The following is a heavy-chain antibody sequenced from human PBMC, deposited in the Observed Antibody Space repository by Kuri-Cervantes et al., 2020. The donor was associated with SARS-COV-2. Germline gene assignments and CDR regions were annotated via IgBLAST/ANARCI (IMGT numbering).Heavy chain of an antibody. CDR3: ARSLEDGMTTYDY. CDR2: IYPGDSDT. Sequence: GGSLRLSCKGSGYSFTSYWIGWVRQMPGKGLEWMGIIYPGDSDTRYSPSFQGQVTISADKSISTAYLQWSSLKASDTAMYYCARSLEDGMTTYDYWGQGTLVTVSS. J-gene: IGHJ4*02. V-gene: IGHV5-51*01. D-gene: IGHD2/OR15-2a*01. CDR1: GYSFTSYW.